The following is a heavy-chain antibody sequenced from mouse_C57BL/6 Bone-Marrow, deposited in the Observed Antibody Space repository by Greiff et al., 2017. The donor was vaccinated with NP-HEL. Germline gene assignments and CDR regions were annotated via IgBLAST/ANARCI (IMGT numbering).Heavy chain of an antibody. J-gene: IGHJ2*01. D-gene: IGHD2-2*01. CDR1: GYTFTSYW. Sequence: QVQLQQPGAELVRPGSSVKLSCKASGYTFTSYWMDWVKQRPGQGLEWIGNIYPSDSETHYNQKFKDKATLTVDKSSSTAYMQLSSLTSEDSAVYYCARLGGLRKAYYFDYWGQGTTLTVSS. V-gene: IGHV1-61*01. CDR2: IYPSDSET. CDR3: ARLGGLRKAYYFDY.